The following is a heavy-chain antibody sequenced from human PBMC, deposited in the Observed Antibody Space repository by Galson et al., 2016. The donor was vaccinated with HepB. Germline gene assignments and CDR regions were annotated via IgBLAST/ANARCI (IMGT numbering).Heavy chain of an antibody. CDR3: ARSTYSFHY. CDR2: IFSSGST. Sequence: SETLSLTCSVSGGSINSYYWSWIRQPPGKGLEWIGFIFSSGSTKYNPSLRGRVILSVDTSKNQFSLKLTSVTAADTARYYCARSTYSFHYWGQGILVTVSS. V-gene: IGHV4-59*01. J-gene: IGHJ4*02. D-gene: IGHD2-2*01. CDR1: GGSINSYY.